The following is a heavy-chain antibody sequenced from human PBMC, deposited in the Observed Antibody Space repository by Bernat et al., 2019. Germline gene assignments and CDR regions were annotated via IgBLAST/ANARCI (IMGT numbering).Heavy chain of an antibody. J-gene: IGHJ4*02. Sequence: EVQLLASGGDFVQAGGSLTLSCTVSVLTFRSYAMSWVRQAPGKGLEWVSSISESVESTFYADSVKGRFTVSRDNSKSTLYLQMNSLRAEDTAVYYCAKQWLALDYWGQGTLVTVSS. D-gene: IGHD6-19*01. V-gene: IGHV3-23*01. CDR1: VLTFRSYA. CDR2: ISESVEST. CDR3: AKQWLALDY.